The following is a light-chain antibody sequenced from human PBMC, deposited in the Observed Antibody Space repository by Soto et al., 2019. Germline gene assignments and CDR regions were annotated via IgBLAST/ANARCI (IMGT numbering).Light chain of an antibody. Sequence: DIQLTQSPSFLSASVGDRVTITCRASQGISSYVAWYQQKPGKAPNLLIYAASTLQSGVPSRFSGTRSGTELTLTIISLQPEDCATYDCQQLNSFPYTFGQGTKLESK. CDR2: AAS. J-gene: IGKJ2*01. CDR1: QGISSY. CDR3: QQLNSFPYT. V-gene: IGKV1-9*01.